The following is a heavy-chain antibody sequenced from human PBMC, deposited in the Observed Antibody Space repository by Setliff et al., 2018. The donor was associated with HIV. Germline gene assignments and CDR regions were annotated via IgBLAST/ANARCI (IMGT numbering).Heavy chain of an antibody. CDR1: SGSISSGYYY. CDR3: AREGAYTRLYSMDV. J-gene: IGHJ6*02. V-gene: IGHV4-61*02. CDR2: IYTSGST. D-gene: IGHD1-1*01. Sequence: SETLSLTCTVSSGSISSGYYYWSWIRQPAGKGLEWIGRIYTSGSTNYNPSLKSRVTISVDTSKNQFSLKLSSVTAADTAVYFCAREGAYTRLYSMDVWGQGTTVTVSS.